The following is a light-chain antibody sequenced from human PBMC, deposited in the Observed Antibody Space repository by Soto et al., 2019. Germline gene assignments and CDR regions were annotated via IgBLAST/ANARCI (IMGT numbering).Light chain of an antibody. CDR1: SGDVAAYKY. Sequence: QSALTQLRSVSGSPGQSVTISCTGTSGDVAAYKYVSWYQQHPGKAPRLMIYDVSQRPSGVPDRFSGSKSGNTASLTISGLLAEDDADYYCSSFVGSLYVFGAGTKVTVL. CDR3: SSFVGSLYV. J-gene: IGLJ1*01. V-gene: IGLV2-11*01. CDR2: DVS.